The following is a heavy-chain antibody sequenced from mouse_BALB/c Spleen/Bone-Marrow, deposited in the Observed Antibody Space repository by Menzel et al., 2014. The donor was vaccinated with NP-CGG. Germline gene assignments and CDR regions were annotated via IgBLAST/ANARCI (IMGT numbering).Heavy chain of an antibody. V-gene: IGHV14-3*02. Sequence: VQLQQPGAELVKPGASVKLSCTASGFNTKDTYMHWVKQRPEQGLEWIGRIDPANGNTKYDPKFQGKATITTDTSSNTAYLQVSSLTSEDTAVYYCASATTATYYAMDYWGQGTSVTVSS. CDR2: IDPANGNT. J-gene: IGHJ4*01. D-gene: IGHD1-2*01. CDR1: GFNTKDTY. CDR3: ASATTATYYAMDY.